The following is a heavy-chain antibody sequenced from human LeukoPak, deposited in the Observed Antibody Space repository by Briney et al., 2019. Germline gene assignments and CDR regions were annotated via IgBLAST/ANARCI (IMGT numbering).Heavy chain of an antibody. CDR1: GGSISSGGYY. CDR3: ARLTGDRVYFDY. J-gene: IGHJ4*02. Sequence: SETLSLTCTVSGGSISSGGYYWSWIRQLPGKGLEWIGYIYHSGSTYYNPSLKSRVTISVDRSKNQFSLKLSSVTAADTAVYYCARLTGDRVYFDYWGQGTLVTVSS. CDR2: IYHSGST. V-gene: IGHV4-30-2*01. D-gene: IGHD7-27*01.